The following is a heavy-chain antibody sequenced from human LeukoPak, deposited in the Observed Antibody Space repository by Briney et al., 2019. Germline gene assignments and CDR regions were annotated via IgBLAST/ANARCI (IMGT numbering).Heavy chain of an antibody. CDR2: IYYSGST. J-gene: IGHJ4*02. CDR3: AKDGVDILTGYRPRYYFDY. CDR1: GGSISSYY. D-gene: IGHD3-9*01. V-gene: IGHV4-59*12. Sequence: PSETLSLTCTVSGGSISSYYWSWIRQPPGKGLEWIGYIYYSGSTNYNPSLKSRVTISVDTSKNQSSLKLSSVTAADTAVYYCAKDGVDILTGYRPRYYFDYWGQGTLVTVSS.